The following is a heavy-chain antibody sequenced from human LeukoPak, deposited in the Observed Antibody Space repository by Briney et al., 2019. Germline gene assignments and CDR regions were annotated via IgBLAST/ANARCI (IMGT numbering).Heavy chain of an antibody. V-gene: IGHV3-74*01. J-gene: IGHJ4*02. D-gene: IGHD2-15*01. CDR2: VNSDGSST. CDR3: ARPYIGDDF. Sequence: PGGSLRLSCAASGFTFSNYRMHWVRQAPGKGLVWVSRVNSDGSSTSYADSVKGRFTISRDNAKNTLYLQMNSLRAEDTAVYYCARPYIGDDFWGQGTLVTVSS. CDR1: GFTFSNYR.